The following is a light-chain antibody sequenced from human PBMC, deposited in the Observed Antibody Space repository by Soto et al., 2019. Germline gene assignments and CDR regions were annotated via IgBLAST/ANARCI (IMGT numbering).Light chain of an antibody. V-gene: IGLV2-8*01. CDR1: SSDVGGYNF. Sequence: QSALTQSPSASGSPGQSVTISCTGTSSDVGGYNFVSWYQQHPGKAPKLMIYEVTKRLSGVPDRFSGSKSGNTASLTVSGLQAEDEADYYCSSYTVISTFVFGTGTKVTVL. J-gene: IGLJ1*01. CDR3: SSYTVISTFV. CDR2: EVT.